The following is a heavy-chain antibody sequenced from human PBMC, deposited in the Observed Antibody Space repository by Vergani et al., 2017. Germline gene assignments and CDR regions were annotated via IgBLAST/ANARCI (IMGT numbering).Heavy chain of an antibody. V-gene: IGHV1-2*02. D-gene: IGHD6-6*01. CDR2: INPNSGGT. Sequence: QVQLVQSGAEVKKPGASVKVSCKASGYTFTGYYMHWVRQAPGQGLEWMGWINPNSGGTNYAQKFQGRVTMTRDTSISTAYMELSRLRSDDTAVYYCAIWLATGSSSFTVDYGGQGTLVTVSS. CDR3: AIWLATGSSSFTVDY. CDR1: GYTFTGYY. J-gene: IGHJ4*02.